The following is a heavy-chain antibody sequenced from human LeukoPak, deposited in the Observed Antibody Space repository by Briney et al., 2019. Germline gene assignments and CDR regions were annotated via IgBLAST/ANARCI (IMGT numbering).Heavy chain of an antibody. Sequence: ASVKVSCKASGYTFTSYYMHWVRQAPGQGLEWMGIINPSGGSTSYAQKFQGRVTMTRDTSTSTVYMELSSLRSEDTAVYYCARDQGGYCGGDCYSFDYWGQGTLVTVSS. J-gene: IGHJ4*02. V-gene: IGHV1-46*01. CDR3: ARDQGGYCGGDCYSFDY. D-gene: IGHD2-21*02. CDR2: INPSGGST. CDR1: GYTFTSYY.